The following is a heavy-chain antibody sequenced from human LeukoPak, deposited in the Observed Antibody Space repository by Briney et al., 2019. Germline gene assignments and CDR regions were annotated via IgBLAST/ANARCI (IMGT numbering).Heavy chain of an antibody. Sequence: GGSLRLSCEASGFIFSNFWMYWVRQVPGKGLIWVARINSDGKTINYGDSVRGRFTTSRDNAKKTLYLQLNSLRVEDTALYYCARGQSYMDVWGKGTTVTVSS. CDR2: INSDGKTI. CDR3: ARGQSYMDV. V-gene: IGHV3-74*01. J-gene: IGHJ6*03. CDR1: GFIFSNFW.